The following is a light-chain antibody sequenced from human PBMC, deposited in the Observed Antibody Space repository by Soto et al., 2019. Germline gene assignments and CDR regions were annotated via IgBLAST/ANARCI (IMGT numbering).Light chain of an antibody. V-gene: IGLV2-8*01. Sequence: QSVLTQPPSASGSPGQSVAISCTGTSSDVGGYNYVSWYQQHPGKAPKLMIYEVNKRPSGVPDRFSGSKSGNTASLTVSGLQAEDEADYYCSLYTSEKTYVFGTGTKVTVL. CDR2: EVN. J-gene: IGLJ1*01. CDR1: SSDVGGYNY. CDR3: SLYTSEKTYV.